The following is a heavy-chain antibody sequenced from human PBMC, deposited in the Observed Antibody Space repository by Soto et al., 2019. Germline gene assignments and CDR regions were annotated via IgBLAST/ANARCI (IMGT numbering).Heavy chain of an antibody. CDR2: INSDGSST. CDR1: GFTFSSYW. Sequence: GGSLRLSCAASGFTFSSYWMHWVSQAPGKGLVWVSRINSDGSSTSYADSVKGRFTISRDNAKNTLYLQMNSLRAEDTAVYYCARAWVKGIVVVPAAQSGIAARPDYYYGMDVWGQGTTVTVSS. CDR3: ARAWVKGIVVVPAAQSGIAARPDYYYGMDV. D-gene: IGHD2-2*01. V-gene: IGHV3-74*01. J-gene: IGHJ6*02.